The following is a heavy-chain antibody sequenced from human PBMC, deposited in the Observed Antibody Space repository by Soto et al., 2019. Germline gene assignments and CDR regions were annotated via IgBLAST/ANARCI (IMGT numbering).Heavy chain of an antibody. J-gene: IGHJ4*02. CDR2: IWYDGSNK. Sequence: QVQLVESGGGVVQPGRSLRLSCAASGFTFSSYGMHWVRQAPGKGLEWVAVIWYDGSNKYYADSVKGRFTISRDNSKNTLYLQMISLRAEDTAVYYCARDHIAVAGTFDYWGQGTLVTVSS. CDR1: GFTFSSYG. CDR3: ARDHIAVAGTFDY. V-gene: IGHV3-33*01. D-gene: IGHD6-19*01.